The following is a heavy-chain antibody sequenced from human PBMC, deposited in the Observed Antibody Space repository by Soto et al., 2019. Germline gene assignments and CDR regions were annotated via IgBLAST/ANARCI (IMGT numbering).Heavy chain of an antibody. CDR1: GFTFSSYA. D-gene: IGHD3-3*01. V-gene: IGHV3-23*01. Sequence: PGGSLRLSCAASGFTFSSYAMSWVRQAPGKGLEWVSAISGSGGSTYYADSVKGRFTISRDNSKNTLYLQMNSLRAEDTAVYYCATLGVLRFLEGLSTFDYWGQGTLVTVSS. J-gene: IGHJ4*02. CDR2: ISGSGGST. CDR3: ATLGVLRFLEGLSTFDY.